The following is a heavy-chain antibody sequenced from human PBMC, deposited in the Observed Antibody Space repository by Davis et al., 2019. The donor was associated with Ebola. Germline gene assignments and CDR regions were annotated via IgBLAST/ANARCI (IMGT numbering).Heavy chain of an antibody. CDR3: TRVSYYIAMREYYFDY. Sequence: PGGSLRLSCEASGFTFSNAWMNWVRQAPGKGLEWVGRIKTKADGGTTDYAAPVKGRFTISRDDSKSIAYLQMNSLKTEDTAVYYCTRVSYYIAMREYYFDYWGQGTLVTVSS. D-gene: IGHD1-26*01. J-gene: IGHJ4*02. CDR2: IKTKADGGTT. CDR1: GFTFSNAW. V-gene: IGHV3-15*01.